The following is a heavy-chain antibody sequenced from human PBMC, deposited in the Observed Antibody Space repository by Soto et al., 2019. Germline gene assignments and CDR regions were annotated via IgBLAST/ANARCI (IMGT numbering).Heavy chain of an antibody. CDR1: GFTFSGSA. CDR2: IRSKANSYAT. J-gene: IGHJ4*02. V-gene: IGHV3-73*01. D-gene: IGHD3-10*01. CDR3: TRPEYGSGSWGHHLPN. Sequence: GGSLRLSCAASGFTFSGSAMHWVRQASGKGLEWVGRIRSKANSYATAYAASVKGRFTISRDDSKNTAYLQMNSLKTEDTAVYYCTRPEYGSGSWGHHLPNWGQGTLVTVSS.